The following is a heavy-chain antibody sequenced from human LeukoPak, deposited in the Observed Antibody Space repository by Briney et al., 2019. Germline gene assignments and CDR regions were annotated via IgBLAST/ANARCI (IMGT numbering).Heavy chain of an antibody. J-gene: IGHJ4*02. CDR2: VSGSGGST. V-gene: IGHV3-23*01. CDR3: ARGDRFGVVIYFDY. CDR1: GFTFSNYA. Sequence: SGGSLRLSCAASGFTFSNYAMSWVRQVPGKGLEWVSAVSGSGGSTYYADSVKGRFTISRDNSKNTLYLQMNSLRAEDTAVYYCARGDRFGVVIYFDYWGQGTLVTVSS. D-gene: IGHD3-3*01.